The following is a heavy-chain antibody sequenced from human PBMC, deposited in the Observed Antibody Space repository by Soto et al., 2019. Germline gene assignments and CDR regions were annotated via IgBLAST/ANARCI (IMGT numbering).Heavy chain of an antibody. Sequence: QVQLQQWGAGLLKPSETLSLTCSVYGGSFSGYYWSWIRQPPGKGLEWIGEVNHRGSTNYSPSLKXXVXIXXHTSKNQFSLKLSSVTAADTAVYYCARGGNSGYVWWGQGTLVTVSS. J-gene: IGHJ4*02. D-gene: IGHD5-12*01. CDR2: VNHRGST. V-gene: IGHV4-34*01. CDR1: GGSFSGYY. CDR3: ARGGNSGYVW.